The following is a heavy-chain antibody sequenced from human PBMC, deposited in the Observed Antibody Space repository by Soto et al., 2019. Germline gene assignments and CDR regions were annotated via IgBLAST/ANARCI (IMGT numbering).Heavy chain of an antibody. D-gene: IGHD3-9*01. J-gene: IGHJ3*01. CDR2: LSPYNGAT. CDR1: GYTFTDYY. CDR3: ARAQELRSFDWSWGGGAVDV. V-gene: IGHV1-2*02. Sequence: HVQLVQSGAEVKKPGASLRVSCKASGYTFTDYYIHWVRQAPGQGLQWMGWLSPYNGATTYAQKLQDGVTMTRDTSISTSYLDLSRLSSGDTAVYYCARAQELRSFDWSWGGGAVDVWGQGTMVTASS.